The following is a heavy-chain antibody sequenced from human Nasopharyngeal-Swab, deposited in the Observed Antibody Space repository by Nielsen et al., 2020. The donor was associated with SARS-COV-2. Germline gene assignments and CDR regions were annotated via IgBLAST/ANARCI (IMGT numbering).Heavy chain of an antibody. Sequence: GGSLRLSCAASGFTFSSYGMHGVRKAPGKGLEWVAVIAYDGSNKYYADSVKGRFTISRDSSRNTLYIQMNSLTAEDTPVYYCARVLDGYNGFDYWGQGTLVTVSS. J-gene: IGHJ4*02. CDR1: GFTFSSYG. D-gene: IGHD5-24*01. CDR2: IAYDGSNK. V-gene: IGHV3-30*03. CDR3: ARVLDGYNGFDY.